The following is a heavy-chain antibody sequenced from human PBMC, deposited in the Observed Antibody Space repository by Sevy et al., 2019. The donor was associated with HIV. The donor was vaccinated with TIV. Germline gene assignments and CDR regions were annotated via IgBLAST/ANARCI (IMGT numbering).Heavy chain of an antibody. D-gene: IGHD5-12*01. CDR3: ARHLRGDGYHYYFDY. V-gene: IGHV4-59*08. Sequence: SETLSLTCTVSGGSISSYYWSWIRQSLQGLEWIGYIYYSGSTKYNPSLESLVTMSVDTSKNQFSLKLISVTAADTAVYYCARHLRGDGYHYYFDYWGQGTLVTVSS. J-gene: IGHJ4*02. CDR1: GGSISSYY. CDR2: IYYSGST.